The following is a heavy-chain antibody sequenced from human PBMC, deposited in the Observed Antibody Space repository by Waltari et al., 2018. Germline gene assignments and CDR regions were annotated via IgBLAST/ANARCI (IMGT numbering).Heavy chain of an antibody. V-gene: IGHV3-7*01. CDR3: ARELPEWELLVGYFDY. J-gene: IGHJ4*02. CDR2: IKQDGSEK. D-gene: IGHD1-26*01. Sequence: EVQLVASGGGLVQPGGSLRLSCAASGFTFSSYWMSWVRQAPGHGLEWVANIKQDGSEKYYVDSVKGRFTISRDNAKNSLYLQMNSLRAEDTAVYYCARELPEWELLVGYFDYWGQGTLVTVSS. CDR1: GFTFSSYW.